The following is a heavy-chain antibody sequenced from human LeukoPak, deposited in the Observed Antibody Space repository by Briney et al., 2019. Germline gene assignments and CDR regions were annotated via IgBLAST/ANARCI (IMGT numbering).Heavy chain of an antibody. J-gene: IGHJ3*02. Sequence: NPVGSLRLSCAASGFTFSSHSMTWVRQAPGKGLEWFSSISSSSNYIYYADSVKGRFTISRDNAKNSVSLQMNSLRAEDTAVYYCARALKPYGSSGTTYAFDIWGQGTMVTVSS. V-gene: IGHV3-21*06. CDR2: ISSSSNYI. D-gene: IGHD6-25*01. CDR1: GFTFSSHS. CDR3: ARALKPYGSSGTTYAFDI.